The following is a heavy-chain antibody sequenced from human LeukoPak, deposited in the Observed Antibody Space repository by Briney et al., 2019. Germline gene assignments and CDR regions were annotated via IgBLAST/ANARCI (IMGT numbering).Heavy chain of an antibody. CDR3: ARVRDDYFFDC. Sequence: PSETLSLTFTVSGYSISTSAYYWSWIRQRPGTGLEWIAYIHYIGNAYSNPSLESRVTMSVDTSSNQFSLNVASVTAADTAVYYCARVRDDYFFDCWGQGILVTVSS. V-gene: IGHV4-31*03. CDR2: IHYIGNA. CDR1: GYSISTSAYY. J-gene: IGHJ4*02. D-gene: IGHD3-3*01.